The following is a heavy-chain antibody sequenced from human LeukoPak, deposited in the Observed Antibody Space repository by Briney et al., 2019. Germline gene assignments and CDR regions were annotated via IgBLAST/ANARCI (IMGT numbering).Heavy chain of an antibody. Sequence: ASVKVSCKASGYTFTSYAMNWVRQAPGQGLEWMGWINPNSGGTNYAQKFQGRVTMTRDTSISTAYMELSRLRSDDTAVYYCARELPSPNDHYYFDYWGQGTLVTVSS. CDR2: INPNSGGT. CDR1: GYTFTSYA. CDR3: ARELPSPNDHYYFDY. J-gene: IGHJ4*02. V-gene: IGHV1-2*02. D-gene: IGHD1-1*01.